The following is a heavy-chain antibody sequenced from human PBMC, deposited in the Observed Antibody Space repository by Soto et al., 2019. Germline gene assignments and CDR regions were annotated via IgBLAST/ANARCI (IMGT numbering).Heavy chain of an antibody. D-gene: IGHD2-15*01. Sequence: GGSLRLSCSVSGFSLITYAFHWVRQAPGKGLEYVSSISSSGVTTYNADSVKGRFTISRDNSKNTLYLQMSSLRVEDTAVYYCVKDRWIDHWGQGTLVTVSS. V-gene: IGHV3-64D*06. J-gene: IGHJ4*02. CDR3: VKDRWIDH. CDR2: ISSSGVTT. CDR1: GFSLITYA.